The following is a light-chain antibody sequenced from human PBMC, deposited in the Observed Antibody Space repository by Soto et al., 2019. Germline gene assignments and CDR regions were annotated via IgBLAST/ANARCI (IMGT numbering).Light chain of an antibody. CDR2: DAS. CDR3: QQRSNWPST. Sequence: EIVLTQSPATLSLSPGERAALSCRASQSVSSYLAWYQQKPGQAPRLLIYDASKRAPGIPARFTGSGSGTVFTLTISSLEPEDFAVYFCQQRSNWPSTCGGGTKVEI. J-gene: IGKJ4*01. CDR1: QSVSSY. V-gene: IGKV3-11*01.